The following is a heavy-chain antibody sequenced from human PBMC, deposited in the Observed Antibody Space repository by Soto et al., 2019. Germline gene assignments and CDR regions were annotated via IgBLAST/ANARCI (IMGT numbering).Heavy chain of an antibody. D-gene: IGHD3-10*01. CDR1: GVSVSSYA. V-gene: IGHV3-23*01. CDR3: SNATRRRNTIVLGANLGV. Sequence: PGGSMGLSCAASGVSVSSYAISGGRQDPGKGLEWVSAISGSGGSTYSVDSVKGRFTISRDNSKNTLFLQMNSLRAEDTAVYYCSNATRRRNTIVLGANLGVWGQGTMVTVPS. J-gene: IGHJ6*02. CDR2: ISGSGGST.